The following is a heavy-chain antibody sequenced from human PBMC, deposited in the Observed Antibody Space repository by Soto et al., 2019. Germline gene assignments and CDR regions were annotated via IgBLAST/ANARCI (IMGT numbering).Heavy chain of an antibody. J-gene: IGHJ6*03. V-gene: IGHV3-30*18. D-gene: IGHD1-26*01. CDR3: AKGGHEHYYYYYMDV. CDR2: ISYDGSNK. CDR1: GFTFSSYG. Sequence: QVQLVESGGGVVQPARSLRLSCAASGFTFSSYGMHWVRQAPGKGLEWVAVISYDGSNKYYADSVKGRFTISRDNSKNTLYLQMNSLRAEDTAVYYCAKGGHEHYYYYYMDVWGKGTTVTVSS.